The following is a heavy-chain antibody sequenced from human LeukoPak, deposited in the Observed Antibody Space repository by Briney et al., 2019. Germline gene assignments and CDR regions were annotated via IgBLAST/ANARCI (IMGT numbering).Heavy chain of an antibody. CDR1: GFTFGDYA. J-gene: IGHJ4*02. CDR2: IRSKAYGGTT. Sequence: GRSLRLSCTASGFTFGDYAMSWFRQAPGKGLEWVGFIRSKAYGGTTEYAASVKGRFTISRDDSKSIAYLQMNSLKTEDTAVYYCTRAIAVAGDEPDYWGQGTLVTVSS. D-gene: IGHD6-19*01. CDR3: TRAIAVAGDEPDY. V-gene: IGHV3-49*03.